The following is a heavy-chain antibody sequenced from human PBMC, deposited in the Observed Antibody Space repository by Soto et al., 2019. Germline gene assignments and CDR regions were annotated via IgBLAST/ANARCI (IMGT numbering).Heavy chain of an antibody. J-gene: IGHJ6*02. CDR2: IIPIFGTA. D-gene: IGHD3-10*01. Sequence: VSSVKVSCKASGGTFSSYAISWVRQAPGQGLEWMGGIIPIFGTANYAQKFQGRVTITADESTSTTYMELSILRSEDTAVYYCARGSKNIRGYYGSGSALYYYGMDVWG. V-gene: IGHV1-69*13. CDR3: ARGSKNIRGYYGSGSALYYYGMDV. CDR1: GGTFSSYA.